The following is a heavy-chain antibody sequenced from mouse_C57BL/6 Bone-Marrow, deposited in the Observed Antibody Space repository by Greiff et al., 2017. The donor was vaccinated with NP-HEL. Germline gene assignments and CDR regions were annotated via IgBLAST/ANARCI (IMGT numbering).Heavy chain of an antibody. Sequence: QVQLQQSGAELVKPGASVKLSCKASGYTFTEYTIHWVKQRSGQGLEWIGWFYPGSGSIKYNEKFKDKATLNADKSSSTVYMELSRLTSEDSAVYFCARYEPLPYDGYPYYFDYWGQGTTLTVSS. J-gene: IGHJ2*01. CDR2: FYPGSGSI. V-gene: IGHV1-62-2*01. D-gene: IGHD2-3*01. CDR1: GYTFTEYT. CDR3: ARYEPLPYDGYPYYFDY.